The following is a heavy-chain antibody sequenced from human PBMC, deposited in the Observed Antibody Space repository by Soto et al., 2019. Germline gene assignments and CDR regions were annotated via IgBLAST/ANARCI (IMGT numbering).Heavy chain of an antibody. CDR3: ARQCSSSWYYHY. CDR2: IYYSGST. D-gene: IGHD6-13*01. J-gene: IGHJ4*02. V-gene: IGHV4-39*01. CDR1: GCSISSSSYY. Sequence: TLSLTCTVSGCSISSSSYYWGWIRQPPGKGLEWIGSIYYSGSTYYNPSLKSRVTISVDTSKNQFSLKLSSVTAADTAVYYCARQCSSSWYYHYWGQGTLVTVSS.